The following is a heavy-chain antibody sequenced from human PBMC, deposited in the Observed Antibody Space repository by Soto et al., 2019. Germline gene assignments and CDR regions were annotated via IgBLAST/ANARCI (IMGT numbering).Heavy chain of an antibody. Sequence: SESLSLTCTVSGGSMSSSSYYWGWIRQPPGKGLEWIGSIYYSGSTYYNPSLKSRVTISVDTSKNQFSLTLSSVTAADTAVYYCAREMERYFDWLLLGFSDYWGQGTLVTVSS. D-gene: IGHD3-9*01. J-gene: IGHJ4*02. V-gene: IGHV4-39*02. CDR2: IYYSGST. CDR1: GGSMSSSSYY. CDR3: AREMERYFDWLLLGFSDY.